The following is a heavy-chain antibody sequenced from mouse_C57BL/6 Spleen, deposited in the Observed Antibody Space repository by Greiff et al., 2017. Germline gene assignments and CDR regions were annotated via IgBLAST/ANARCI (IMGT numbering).Heavy chain of an antibody. CDR1: GYSITSGYY. V-gene: IGHV3-6*01. D-gene: IGHD2-2*01. J-gene: IGHJ3*01. CDR3: ARDEGGYDGPAWFAY. Sequence: EVKLQESGPGLVKPSQSLSLTCSVTGYSITSGYYWNWIRQFPGNKLEWMGYISYDGSNNYNPSLKNRISITRDTSKNQFFLKLNSVITEDTATYYCARDEGGYDGPAWFAYWGQGTLVTVSA. CDR2: ISYDGSN.